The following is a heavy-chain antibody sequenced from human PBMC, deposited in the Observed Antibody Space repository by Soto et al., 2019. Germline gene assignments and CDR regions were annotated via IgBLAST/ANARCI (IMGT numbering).Heavy chain of an antibody. CDR3: ASRRYSSSLYYYYYYGMDV. J-gene: IGHJ6*02. Sequence: GASVKVSCKASGGTFSDSTISWVRQAPGQGLEWMGGIIPIFGTANYAQKFQGRVTITADESTSTAYMELSSLRSEDTAVYYCASRRYSSSLYYYYYYGMDVWGQGTTVTVS. CDR2: IIPIFGTA. CDR1: GGTFSDST. V-gene: IGHV1-69*13. D-gene: IGHD6-6*01.